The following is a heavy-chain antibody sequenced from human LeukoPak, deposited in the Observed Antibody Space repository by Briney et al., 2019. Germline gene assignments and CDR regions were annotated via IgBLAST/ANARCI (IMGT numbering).Heavy chain of an antibody. CDR1: GDSIFSYY. Sequence: SETLSLTCTVSGDSIFSYYWSWIRQPPGKGLEWIGYIFYSGSNNYNPSLKSRVTMSVDTSKNQFSLKLSSVTAADTAVYYCARDLGGSYYYYYYMDVWGKGTMVTISS. D-gene: IGHD1-26*01. CDR3: ARDLGGSYYYYYYMDV. V-gene: IGHV4-59*12. J-gene: IGHJ6*03. CDR2: IFYSGSN.